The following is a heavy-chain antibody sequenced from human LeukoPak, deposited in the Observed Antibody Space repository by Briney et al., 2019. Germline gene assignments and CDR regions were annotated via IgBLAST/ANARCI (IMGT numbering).Heavy chain of an antibody. CDR1: GFTFREFA. V-gene: IGHV3-49*03. Sequence: PGGSLRLSCTSSGFTFREFAVSWFRQAPGKGLEWIGFIRSSIYGGTPKAAASVKGRFIFSRDDSKGVAYLRMNSLKTDDTAVYYCSREWGNGSDLRPDSWGQGTLVTVSS. CDR2: IRSSIYGGTP. J-gene: IGHJ4*02. CDR3: SREWGNGSDLRPDS. D-gene: IGHD3-16*01.